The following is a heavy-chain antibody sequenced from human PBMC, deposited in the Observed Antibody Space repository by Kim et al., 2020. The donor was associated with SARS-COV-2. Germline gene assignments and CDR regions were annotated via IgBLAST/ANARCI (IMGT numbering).Heavy chain of an antibody. CDR2: IYSGDVT. CDR1: GFTVSSSY. D-gene: IGHD7-27*01. CDR3: AIEDALGCWH. Sequence: GGSLRLSCAASGFTVSSSYMTWVRQAPGKGLEWVSAIYSGDVTDYADSVKSRFTIFRHNFKNTPYFQMNSLRPEDTAAYYCAIEDALGCWHWGQGTLVT. J-gene: IGHJ4*02. V-gene: IGHV3-53*04.